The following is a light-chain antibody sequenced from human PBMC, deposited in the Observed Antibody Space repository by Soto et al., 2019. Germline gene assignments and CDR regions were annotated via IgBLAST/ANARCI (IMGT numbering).Light chain of an antibody. J-gene: IGKJ3*01. CDR3: QQSYSTPMPIFT. CDR1: QSISSY. CDR2: AAS. V-gene: IGKV1-39*01. Sequence: DIQMTQSPSSLSASVGDRVTITCRASQSISSYLNWYQQKPGKAPKLLIYAASSLQSGVPSRFSGSGSGTEFTLTISSLQPDDFATYYCQQSYSTPMPIFTFGPGTKVDIK.